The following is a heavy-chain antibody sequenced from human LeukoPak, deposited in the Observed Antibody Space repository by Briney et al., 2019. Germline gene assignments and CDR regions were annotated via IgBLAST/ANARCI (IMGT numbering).Heavy chain of an antibody. CDR1: GFTFSSYW. CDR2: INSDGSST. J-gene: IGHJ4*02. D-gene: IGHD5-12*01. V-gene: IGHV3-74*01. Sequence: PGGSLRLSCAASGFTFSSYWMHWVRRAPGKGLMWVSRINSDGSSTSYADSVKGRFTISRDNAKNTLYLQMNSLRAEDTAVFYCARVGQAGYVGYPLDYRGQGTLVTVSS. CDR3: ARVGQAGYVGYPLDY.